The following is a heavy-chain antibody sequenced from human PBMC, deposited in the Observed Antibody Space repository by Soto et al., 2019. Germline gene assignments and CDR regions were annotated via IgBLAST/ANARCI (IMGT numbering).Heavy chain of an antibody. Sequence: EVQLVESGGGLVQPGGSLRLSCAASGFTFSSYWMHWVRQAPGKGLVWVSRINSDGSGTSYADSVKGRFTISRDNAKNTLYLQMNSLRAEDMAVYYCVRPAMVRVGAFDIWGQGTMVTVSS. CDR3: VRPAMVRVGAFDI. V-gene: IGHV3-74*01. CDR1: GFTFSSYW. CDR2: INSDGSGT. J-gene: IGHJ3*02. D-gene: IGHD5-18*01.